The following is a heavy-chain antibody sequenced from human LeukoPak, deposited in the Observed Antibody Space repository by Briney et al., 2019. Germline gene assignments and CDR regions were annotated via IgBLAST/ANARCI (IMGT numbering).Heavy chain of an antibody. CDR2: MNQDGSEQ. V-gene: IGHV3-7*01. CDR3: VKPYYFSSGSLN. CDR1: GFTFGGFW. Sequence: GGSLRLSCDASGFTFGGFWMSWVRQAPGKGLEWVTTMNQDGSEQYYMDSVKGRFIISRDNAKKSLHLQMNSLRAEDTAFYYCVKPYYFSSGSLNWGQGTLVTVSS. J-gene: IGHJ4*02. D-gene: IGHD3-10*01.